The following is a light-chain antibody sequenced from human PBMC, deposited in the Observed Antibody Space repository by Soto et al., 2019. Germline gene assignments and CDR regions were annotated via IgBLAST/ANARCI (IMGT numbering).Light chain of an antibody. V-gene: IGKV3-15*01. CDR1: QSVSSN. J-gene: IGKJ2*01. CDR2: GSS. Sequence: EIVMTQSPATLSVSPGERATLSCRASQSVSSNLAWYQQKPGQAPRLLIYGSSTRATGNPARFSGSGSGTDFTLTISSLEPEDFAVYYCQQRSNWPPYTFGQGTKLEIK. CDR3: QQRSNWPPYT.